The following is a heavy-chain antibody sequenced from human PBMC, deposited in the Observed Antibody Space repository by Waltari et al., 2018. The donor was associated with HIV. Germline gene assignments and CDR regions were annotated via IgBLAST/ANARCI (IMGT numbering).Heavy chain of an antibody. Sequence: QAQLVQSGAELKKSGASVKVSCTPSGSTFTDYYIHWVLQAPGQGLEWMGWININSGGTNFSQKFRGRVTLTRDTSISTAYMQLSSLGSDDTAIYYCTRAQSHVHGLDVWGQGTTVTVSS. J-gene: IGHJ6*02. CDR2: ININSGGT. CDR3: TRAQSHVHGLDV. V-gene: IGHV1-2*02. CDR1: GSTFTDYY.